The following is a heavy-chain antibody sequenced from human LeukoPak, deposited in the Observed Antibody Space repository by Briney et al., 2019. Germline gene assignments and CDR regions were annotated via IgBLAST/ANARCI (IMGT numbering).Heavy chain of an antibody. CDR2: IWYDGSNK. Sequence: GRSLRLFCAASGFTFSSYGMHWVRQAAGKGLEWVAVIWYDGSNKYYADSVKGRFTISRDNSKNTLYLQMNSLRAEDTAVYYCARTMYQPLLYFDYWGQGTLVTVSS. CDR1: GFTFSSYG. CDR3: ARTMYQPLLYFDY. V-gene: IGHV3-33*01. J-gene: IGHJ4*02. D-gene: IGHD2-2*01.